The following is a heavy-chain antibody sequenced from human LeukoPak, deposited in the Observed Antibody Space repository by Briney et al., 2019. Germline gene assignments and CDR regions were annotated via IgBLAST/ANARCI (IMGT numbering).Heavy chain of an antibody. CDR2: IYYSGST. V-gene: IGHV4-59*01. Sequence: SETLSLTCTVSGGSISSYYWSWIRQPPGKGLEWIGYIYYSGSTNYNPSLKSRVTISVDTSKNQFSLKLSSVTAADTAVYYCAKEWYCSSDICYGLLLDYWGQGTLVTVSS. J-gene: IGHJ4*02. CDR1: GGSISSYY. D-gene: IGHD2-2*01. CDR3: AKEWYCSSDICYGLLLDY.